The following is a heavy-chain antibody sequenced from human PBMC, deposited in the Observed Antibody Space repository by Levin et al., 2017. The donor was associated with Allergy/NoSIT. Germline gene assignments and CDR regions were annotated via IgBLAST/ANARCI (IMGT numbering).Heavy chain of an antibody. CDR1: GFTFSGYG. V-gene: IGHV3-48*01. CDR3: ARGGAARPDY. Sequence: LTCAASGFTFSGYGMNWVRQAPGKGLEWVSYISSSSSTISYADSVKGRFTISRDNAKNSLYLQMNSLRAEDMAVYYCARGGAARPDYWGQGTLVTVSS. CDR2: ISSSSSTI. J-gene: IGHJ4*02. D-gene: IGHD6-6*01.